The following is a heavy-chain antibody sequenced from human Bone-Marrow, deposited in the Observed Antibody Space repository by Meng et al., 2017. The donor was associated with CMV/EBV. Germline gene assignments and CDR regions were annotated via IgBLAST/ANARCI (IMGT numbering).Heavy chain of an antibody. CDR2: ISSSGSTI. V-gene: IGHV3-48*03. D-gene: IGHD2-2*01. CDR3: AREGAIVVVPAAKYYYYGMDV. J-gene: IGHJ6*02. CDR1: GFTFSSYE. Sequence: GESLKISCAASGFTFSSYEMNWVRQAPGKGLEWVSYISSSGSTIYYADSVKGRFTISRDNAKNSLYLQMNSLRAEDTALYYCAREGAIVVVPAAKYYYYGMDVWGQGTTVTVSS.